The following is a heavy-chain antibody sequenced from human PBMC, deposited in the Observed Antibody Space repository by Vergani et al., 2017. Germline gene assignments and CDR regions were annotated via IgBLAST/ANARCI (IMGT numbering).Heavy chain of an antibody. V-gene: IGHV3-30-3*01. D-gene: IGHD2-2*02. CDR1: GFALNRHA. CDR2: ISFDGTNE. CDR3: VRDRGRCAGGRCYTEAWDY. J-gene: IGHJ4*02. Sequence: QVQLVESGGGVVQPGTSLRLSCVVSGFALNRHAMYWVRQAPGKGLEWVVGISFDGTNEYYPDLVKGLFTISRDIAKNTLYLQVRSLRLEDTGVYHCVRDRGRCAGGRCYTEAWDYWGQGTPVTVSS.